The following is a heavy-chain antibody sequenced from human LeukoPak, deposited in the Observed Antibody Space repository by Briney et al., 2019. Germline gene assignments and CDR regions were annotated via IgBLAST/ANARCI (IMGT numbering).Heavy chain of an antibody. Sequence: SETLSLTCAVYGGSFSGYYWSWIRQPPGKGLEWIGEINHSGSTNYNPSLKSRVTISVDTSKNQFSLKLSSVTAADTAVYYCARGLYRTTTAYSSSNVGTFDIWGQGTMVTVSS. D-gene: IGHD6-6*01. CDR2: INHSGST. CDR1: GGSFSGYY. J-gene: IGHJ3*02. CDR3: ARGLYRTTTAYSSSNVGTFDI. V-gene: IGHV4-34*01.